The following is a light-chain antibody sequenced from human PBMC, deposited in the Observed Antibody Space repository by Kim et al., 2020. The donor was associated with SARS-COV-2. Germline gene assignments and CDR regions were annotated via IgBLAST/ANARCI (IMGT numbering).Light chain of an antibody. CDR2: NAY. CDR3: QQYYSGSRA. J-gene: IGKJ1*01. CDR1: QGVSDW. Sequence: ESVGASVTIHCPASQGVSDWLAWYQQKPGKPPKLLIYNAYKLEYGVPSRFSATESGTEFTLTINTLQPDDYATYYCQQYYSGSRAFGQGTKVDIK. V-gene: IGKV1-5*03.